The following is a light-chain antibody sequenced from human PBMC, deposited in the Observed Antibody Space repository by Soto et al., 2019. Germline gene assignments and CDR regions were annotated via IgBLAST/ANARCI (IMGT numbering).Light chain of an antibody. Sequence: EILMTQSPATLSVSPGESATLSCRASQSVSTSLAWYQQKPGQAPRLLIYGASTRATDIPARFSGSGSGTEFTLTISSLQSEDFAVYYCQQYDSPRWTFGQGTKVEI. V-gene: IGKV3-15*01. CDR2: GAS. CDR3: QQYDSPRWT. J-gene: IGKJ1*01. CDR1: QSVSTS.